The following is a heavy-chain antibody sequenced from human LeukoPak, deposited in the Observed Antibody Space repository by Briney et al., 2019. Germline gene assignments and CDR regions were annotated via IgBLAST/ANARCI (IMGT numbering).Heavy chain of an antibody. D-gene: IGHD1-26*01. Sequence: GRSLRLSCDASGFTFDDFTMHWVRQAPGKGLEWVSSINWDSDYIYYADSVKGRFTISRDNAKNSLSLQMKSLRAEDTALYYCATWAFYHSLDVWGQGTTVTVSS. CDR1: GFTFDDFT. J-gene: IGHJ6*02. V-gene: IGHV3-9*01. CDR2: INWDSDYI. CDR3: ATWAFYHSLDV.